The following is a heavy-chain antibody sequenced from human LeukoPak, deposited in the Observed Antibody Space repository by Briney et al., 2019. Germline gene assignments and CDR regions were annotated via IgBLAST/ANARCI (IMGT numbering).Heavy chain of an antibody. CDR2: IYYSGTT. V-gene: IGHV4-39*01. D-gene: IGHD6-19*01. J-gene: IGHJ6*03. CDR3: ARAGESSGWYGGNYYYYMDV. Sequence: SETLSLTCTVSGDSITSDTYYWGWIRQPPGKELEWIGTIYYSGTTFYNPSLKSRVTISVDTSKNQFSLRLNSVTAADTAVYYCARAGESSGWYGGNYYYYMDVWGKGTTVTVSS. CDR1: GDSITSDTYY.